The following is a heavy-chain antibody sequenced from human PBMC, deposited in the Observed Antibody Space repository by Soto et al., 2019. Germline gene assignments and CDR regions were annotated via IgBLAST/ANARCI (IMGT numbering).Heavy chain of an antibody. J-gene: IGHJ6*02. CDR2: IIPIFGTA. D-gene: IGHD3-16*02. CDR3: ARLYYDYVGGSYPKTMDV. CDR1: GGTFSSYA. V-gene: IGHV1-69*13. Sequence: SVKVSCKASGGTFSSYAISWVRQAPGQGLEWMGGIIPIFGTANYAQKFQGRVTITADESTSTAYMELSSLRSEDTAVYYCARLYYDYVGGSYPKTMDVWGQGTTVTVSS.